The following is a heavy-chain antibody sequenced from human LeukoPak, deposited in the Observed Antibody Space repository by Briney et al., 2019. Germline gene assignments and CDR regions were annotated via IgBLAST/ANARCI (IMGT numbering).Heavy chain of an antibody. Sequence: GGSLRLSCAASGFTFSSYSMNWVRQAPGKGLEWVSSISSSSSYRYYADSVKGRFTISRDNAKNSLYLQMNSLRAEDTAVYYCARVAAAGTLDYSGQGTLVTVSS. J-gene: IGHJ4*02. V-gene: IGHV3-21*01. CDR2: ISSSSSYR. CDR1: GFTFSSYS. D-gene: IGHD6-13*01. CDR3: ARVAAAGTLDY.